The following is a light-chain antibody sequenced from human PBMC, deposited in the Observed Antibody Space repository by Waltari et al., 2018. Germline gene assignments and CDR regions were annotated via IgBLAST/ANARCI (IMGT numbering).Light chain of an antibody. V-gene: IGLV2-11*01. J-gene: IGLJ3*02. CDR2: DVT. Sequence: QSALTQPRSVSGSPGQSVTISCTGTSSYVGGYNYVSWYQQHPGKTPKLMIYDVTKRPSGVPDRFSGSKSGNTASLAISGLQAEDEADYYCCSYTGIYWVFGGGTKLTVL. CDR3: CSYTGIYWV. CDR1: SSYVGGYNY.